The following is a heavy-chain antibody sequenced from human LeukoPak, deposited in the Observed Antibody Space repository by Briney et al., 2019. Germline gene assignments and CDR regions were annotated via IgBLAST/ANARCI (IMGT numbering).Heavy chain of an antibody. V-gene: IGHV3-21*01. J-gene: IGHJ6*03. CDR2: ISSSSSYI. CDR1: GFAFSNFA. CDR3: ARDPSSYYYYYMDV. D-gene: IGHD6-6*01. Sequence: PGGSLRLSCAASGFAFSNFAMHWVRQAPGKGLEWVSSISSSSSYIYYADSVKGRFTISRDNAKNSLYLQMNSLRAEDTAVYYCARDPSSYYYYYMDVWGKGTTVTVSS.